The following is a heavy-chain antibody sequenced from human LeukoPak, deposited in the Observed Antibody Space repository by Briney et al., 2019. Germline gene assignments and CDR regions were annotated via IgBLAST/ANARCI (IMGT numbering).Heavy chain of an antibody. V-gene: IGHV3-66*01. CDR2: IYSGGST. D-gene: IGHD5-18*01. CDR1: GFTVSSNY. J-gene: IGHJ3*02. Sequence: GGSLRLSCAASGFTVSSNYMSWVRQAPGKGLEWVSVIYSGGSTYYADSVKGRFTISRDNSKNTLYLQVNSLRAEDTAVYYCARGISYASRGDAFDIWGQGTMVTVSS. CDR3: ARGISYASRGDAFDI.